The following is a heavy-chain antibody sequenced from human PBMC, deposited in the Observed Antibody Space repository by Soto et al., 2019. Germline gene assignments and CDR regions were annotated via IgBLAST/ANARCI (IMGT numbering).Heavy chain of an antibody. CDR2: VSGSGGST. J-gene: IGHJ5*02. CDR3: AKRPRYCSGGSCFNWFDP. D-gene: IGHD2-15*01. CDR1: GFTFRSYA. V-gene: IGHV3-23*01. Sequence: WGSLICSCAASGFTFRSYAVCWVRQAPGEGLEWVSAVSGSGGSTYYADSVKGRFTISRDYSKNTLYLQMNSLRAEDTAVYYCAKRPRYCSGGSCFNWFDPWGQGTLVTVSS.